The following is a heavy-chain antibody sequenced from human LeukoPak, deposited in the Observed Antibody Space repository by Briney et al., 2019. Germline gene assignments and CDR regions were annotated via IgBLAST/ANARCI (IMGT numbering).Heavy chain of an antibody. CDR3: AKGLPALDY. D-gene: IGHD2-2*01. Sequence: GGSLRLSCAASGFTFDDYAMHWVRQAPGKGLEWVSGISWNSGSIGYAVSVKGRFTISRDNAKNSLYLQMSSLRAEDTALYYCAKGLPALDYWGQGTLVTVSS. V-gene: IGHV3-9*01. CDR2: ISWNSGSI. J-gene: IGHJ4*02. CDR1: GFTFDDYA.